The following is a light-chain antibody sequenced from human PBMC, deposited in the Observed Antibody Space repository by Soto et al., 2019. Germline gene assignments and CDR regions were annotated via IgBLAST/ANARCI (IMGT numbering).Light chain of an antibody. CDR2: WAS. Sequence: DIVMTQSPDSLRVSLGERATITCTSSLNIYFRSNNRNYLAWYQQKSGQPPKLLIYWASTREPGVPDRFSGSGSGTYFTLTIDNVQPDDVAVCYCQQYYTTPLTFGGGTRVDIK. CDR1: LNIYFRSNNRNY. V-gene: IGKV4-1*01. CDR3: QQYYTTPLT. J-gene: IGKJ4*01.